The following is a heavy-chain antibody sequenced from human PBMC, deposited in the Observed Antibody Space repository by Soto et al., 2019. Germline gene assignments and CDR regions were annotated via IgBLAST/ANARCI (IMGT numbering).Heavy chain of an antibody. CDR2: IYHSGST. V-gene: IGHV4-30-2*01. D-gene: IGHD1-26*01. CDR3: ARAVLGDCYFDY. Sequence: QLQLQESGAGLVKPSQTLSLTCAVSGGSFSSGGYSWSWIRQPPGQGLEWIGYIYHSGSTYYNPSRKSRVTISVDRSKNQYALKLSSVTAADTAVYYCARAVLGDCYFDYWVQGTRVTVSS. J-gene: IGHJ4*02. CDR1: GGSFSSGGYS.